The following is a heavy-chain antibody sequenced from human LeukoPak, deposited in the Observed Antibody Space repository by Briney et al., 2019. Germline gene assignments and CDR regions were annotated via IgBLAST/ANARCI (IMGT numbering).Heavy chain of an antibody. D-gene: IGHD3-10*01. CDR1: GGSISSSSYY. V-gene: IGHV4-30-4*08. Sequence: SETLSLTCTVSGGSISSSSYYWGWLRQPPGKGLEWIGYIYYSGSTYHNPSLKSRVTISVDTSKNQFSLKLSSVTAADTAVYYCARGVYYYGSGSEFDYWGQGTLVTVSS. J-gene: IGHJ4*02. CDR2: IYYSGST. CDR3: ARGVYYYGSGSEFDY.